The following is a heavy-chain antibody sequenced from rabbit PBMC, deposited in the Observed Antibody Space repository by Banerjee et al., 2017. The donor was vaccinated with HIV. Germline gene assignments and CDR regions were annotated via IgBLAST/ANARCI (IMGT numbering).Heavy chain of an antibody. V-gene: IGHV1S45*01. CDR2: IYTGSGHT. CDR1: GFSFSSGYD. Sequence: QEQLVESGGGLVQPGASLTLTCTASGFSFSSGYDMCWVRQAPGKGLEWIGCIYTGSGHTNYASWAKGRFTISKTSSTTVTLQLTSLTAADTATYFCAAGSSYWGTRLDLWGQGTLVTVS. J-gene: IGHJ3*01. D-gene: IGHD8-1*01. CDR3: AAGSSYWGTRLDL.